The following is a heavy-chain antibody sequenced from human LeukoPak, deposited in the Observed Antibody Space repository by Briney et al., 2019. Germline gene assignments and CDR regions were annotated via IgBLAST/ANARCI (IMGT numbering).Heavy chain of an antibody. D-gene: IGHD3-10*01. CDR2: IYSGGNT. V-gene: IGHV3-53*01. J-gene: IGHJ4*02. CDR1: GFTVSNNY. CDR3: VRDSSKFGL. Sequence: GGSLRLSCAASGFTVSNNYMSWVRQAPGKGRGWVSVIYSGGNTYYIDSVKGRFTISRDNSKNTVYLQMNSLRVEDTAVYYCVRDSSKFGLWGQGTLVTVSS.